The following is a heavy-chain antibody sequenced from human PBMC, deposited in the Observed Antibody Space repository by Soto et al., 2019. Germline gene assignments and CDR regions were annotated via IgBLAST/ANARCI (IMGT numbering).Heavy chain of an antibody. CDR3: AKDRYSSSWYPLVGYYYYGMDV. D-gene: IGHD6-13*01. CDR1: GFTFSSYG. CDR2: ISYDGSNK. Sequence: QVQLVESGGGVVQPGRSLRLSCAASGFTFSSYGMHWVRQAPGKGLEWVAVISYDGSNKYYADSVKGRFTISRDNSKNTLYLQMNSLRAEETAVYYCAKDRYSSSWYPLVGYYYYGMDVWGQGTTVTVSS. J-gene: IGHJ6*02. V-gene: IGHV3-30*18.